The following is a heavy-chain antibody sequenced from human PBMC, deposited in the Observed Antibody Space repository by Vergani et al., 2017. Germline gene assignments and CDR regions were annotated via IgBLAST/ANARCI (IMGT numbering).Heavy chain of an antibody. Sequence: EVQLVETGGGLIQPGGSLRLSCAASGFTVSSNYMCWVRQAPGKGLEWVSVIYSGGSTYYADSVKGRFTISRDNSKNTLYLQMNSLRAEDTAVYYCASGFAAMATFDYWGQGTLVTVFS. CDR1: GFTVSSNY. V-gene: IGHV3-53*02. CDR3: ASGFAAMATFDY. CDR2: IYSGGST. J-gene: IGHJ4*02. D-gene: IGHD5-18*01.